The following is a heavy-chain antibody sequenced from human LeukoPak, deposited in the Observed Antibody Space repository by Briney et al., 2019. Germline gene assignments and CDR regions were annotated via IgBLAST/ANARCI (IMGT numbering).Heavy chain of an antibody. CDR2: IWYDGSNK. D-gene: IGHD5-12*01. J-gene: IGHJ4*02. Sequence: GRSLRLSCAASGFTFSSYGMHWVRQAPGKGLEWVAVIWYDGSNKYYADSVKGRFTISRDNSKNTLYLQMNSLRAEDTAVYYCARDRRSGYDSNFDYWGQGTLVTVSS. CDR1: GFTFSSYG. CDR3: ARDRRSGYDSNFDY. V-gene: IGHV3-33*01.